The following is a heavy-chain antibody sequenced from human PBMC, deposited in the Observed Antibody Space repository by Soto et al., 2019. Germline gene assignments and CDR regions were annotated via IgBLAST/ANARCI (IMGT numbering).Heavy chain of an antibody. CDR3: ARRYGYAFDI. CDR2: IYYSGST. D-gene: IGHD4-17*01. CDR1: GGSISSYY. Sequence: QVQLQESGPGLVKPSETLSLTCTVSGGSISSYYWCWIRHPPGKGLEWIGYIYYSGSTNYNPSLKSRVTISVDTSKNQFSLKLSSVTAADTAVYYCARRYGYAFDIWGQGTMVTVSS. V-gene: IGHV4-59*01. J-gene: IGHJ3*02.